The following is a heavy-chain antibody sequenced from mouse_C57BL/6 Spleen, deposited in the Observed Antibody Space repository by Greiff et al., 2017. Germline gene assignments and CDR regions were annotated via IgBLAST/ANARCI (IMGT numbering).Heavy chain of an antibody. J-gene: IGHJ4*01. V-gene: IGHV3-6*01. CDR2: ISYDGSN. CDR3: AREGIYYDSFYAMDY. CDR1: GYSITSGYY. D-gene: IGHD2-4*01. Sequence: EVKLQESGPGLVKPSQSLSLTCSVTGYSITSGYYWNWIRQFPGNKLEWMGYISYDGSNNYNPSLKNRISITRDTSKNQFFLKLNSVTTEDTATYYCAREGIYYDSFYAMDYWGQGTSVTVSS.